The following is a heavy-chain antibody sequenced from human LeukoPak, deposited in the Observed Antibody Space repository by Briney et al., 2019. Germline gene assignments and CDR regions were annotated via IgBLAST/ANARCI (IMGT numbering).Heavy chain of an antibody. CDR2: IIPIFGTA. CDR1: GYTFTSYY. CDR3: ARTAMVVAATWFDP. J-gene: IGHJ5*02. Sequence: ASVKVSCKASGYTFTSYYMHWVRQAPGQGLEWMGGIIPIFGTANYAQKFQGRVTITTDESTSTAYMELSSLRSEDTAVYYCARTAMVVAATWFDPWGQGTLVTVSS. D-gene: IGHD2-15*01. V-gene: IGHV1-69*05.